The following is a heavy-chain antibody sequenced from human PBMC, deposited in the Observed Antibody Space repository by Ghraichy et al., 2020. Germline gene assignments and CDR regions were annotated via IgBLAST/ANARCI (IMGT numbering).Heavy chain of an antibody. CDR1: GYTFTSYD. CDR3: ARGKDIAAAAFP. CDR2: MNPNSGNT. D-gene: IGHD6-13*01. J-gene: IGHJ5*02. Sequence: ASVKVSCKASGYTFTSYDINWVRQATGQGLEWMGWMNPNSGNTGYAQKFQGRVTMTRNTSISTAYMELSSLRSEDTAVYYCARGKDIAAAAFPWGQGTLVTVSS. V-gene: IGHV1-8*01.